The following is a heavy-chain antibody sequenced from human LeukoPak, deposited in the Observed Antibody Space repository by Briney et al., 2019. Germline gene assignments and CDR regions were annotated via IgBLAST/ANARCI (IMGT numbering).Heavy chain of an antibody. CDR2: INPNSGGT. J-gene: IGHJ3*02. V-gene: IGHV1-2*02. CDR1: GYTFTGYY. Sequence: GASVKVSCKASGYTFTGYYMHWVRQAPGQGLEWMGWINPNSGGTNYAQKFQGRVTMTRDTSISTAYMELSRLRSDDTAVYYCARVGMAYSSSWYGASDIWGQGTMVTVSS. D-gene: IGHD6-13*01. CDR3: ARVGMAYSSSWYGASDI.